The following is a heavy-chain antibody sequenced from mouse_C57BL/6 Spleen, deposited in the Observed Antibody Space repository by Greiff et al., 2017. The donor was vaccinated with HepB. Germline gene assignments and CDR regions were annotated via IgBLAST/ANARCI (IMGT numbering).Heavy chain of an antibody. CDR1: GYTFTSYW. CDR2: IDPSDSYT. Sequence: QVQLQQPGAELVMPGASVKLSCKASGYTFTSYWMHWVKQRPGQGLEWIGEIDPSDSYTNYNQKFKGKSTLTVDKSSSTAYMQLSSLTSEDSAVYYCARGGITHFDYWGQGTTLTVSS. D-gene: IGHD2-4*01. V-gene: IGHV1-69*01. J-gene: IGHJ2*01. CDR3: ARGGITHFDY.